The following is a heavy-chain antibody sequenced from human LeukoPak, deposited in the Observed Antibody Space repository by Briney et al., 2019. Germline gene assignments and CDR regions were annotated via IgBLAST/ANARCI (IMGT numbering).Heavy chain of an antibody. CDR1: GFTFSSYS. CDR3: ARENHRLDYYFDY. J-gene: IGHJ4*02. Sequence: PGGTLRLSCAASGFTFSSYSMNWVRQAPGKGLEWVSYISSSSSTIYYADSVKGRFTISRDNAKNSLYLQMNSLRAEDTAVYYCARENHRLDYYFDYWGQGTLVTVSS. V-gene: IGHV3-48*01. D-gene: IGHD1-14*01. CDR2: ISSSSSTI.